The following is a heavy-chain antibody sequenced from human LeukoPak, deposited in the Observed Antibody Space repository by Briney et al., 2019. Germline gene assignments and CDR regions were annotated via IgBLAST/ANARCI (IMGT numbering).Heavy chain of an antibody. CDR3: ARVGHCGGDCYSHDY. V-gene: IGHV1-18*01. D-gene: IGHD2-21*02. J-gene: IGHJ4*02. CDR2: ISAYNGNT. Sequence: ASVKVSCKASGYTFTSYGISWVRQAPGQGLEWTGWISAYNGNTNYAQKLQGRVTMTTDTSTSTAYMELRSLRSDDTAVYYCARVGHCGGDCYSHDYWGQGTLVTVSS. CDR1: GYTFTSYG.